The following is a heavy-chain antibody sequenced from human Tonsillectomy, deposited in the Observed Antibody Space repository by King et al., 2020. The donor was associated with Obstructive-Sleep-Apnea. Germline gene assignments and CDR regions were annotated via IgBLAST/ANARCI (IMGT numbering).Heavy chain of an antibody. Sequence: VQLVESGGGLVQPGGSLRLSCAASGFTFSSYALSWVRQAPGKGLEWGSAISGSGGSTYYADSVKGRFTISRDNSKNTLYLQMNSLRAEDTAVYYCAKGLAAAGKANIDYWGQGTLVTVSS. J-gene: IGHJ4*02. D-gene: IGHD6-13*01. CDR3: AKGLAAAGKANIDY. V-gene: IGHV3-23*04. CDR2: ISGSGGST. CDR1: GFTFSSYA.